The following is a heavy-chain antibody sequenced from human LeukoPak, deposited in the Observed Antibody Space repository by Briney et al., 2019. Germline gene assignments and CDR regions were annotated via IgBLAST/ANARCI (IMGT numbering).Heavy chain of an antibody. Sequence: GGSLRLSCAASGFSFSSYGMNWVRQAPGKGLEWVSSISGSSSHIYYADSVKGRFTISRDNAKNSLYLQMNSLRAEDTAVYYCARDRYTVVSWYFDLWGRGTLVTVSS. J-gene: IGHJ2*01. D-gene: IGHD4-23*01. CDR1: GFSFSSYG. CDR2: ISGSSSHI. CDR3: ARDRYTVVSWYFDL. V-gene: IGHV3-21*01.